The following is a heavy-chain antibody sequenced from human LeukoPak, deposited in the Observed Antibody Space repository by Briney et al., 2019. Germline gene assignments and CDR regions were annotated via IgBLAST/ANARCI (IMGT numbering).Heavy chain of an antibody. J-gene: IGHJ3*02. CDR2: IYYSGST. CDR3: ARGGTVTTKFADAFDI. V-gene: IGHV4-30-4*08. Sequence: SETLSLTCAVYGGSFSGYYWSWIRQPPGKGLEWIGYIYYSGSTYYNPSLKSRVTISVDTSKNQFSLKLSSVTAADTAVYYCARGGTVTTKFADAFDIWGQGTMVTVSS. CDR1: GGSFSGYY. D-gene: IGHD4-17*01.